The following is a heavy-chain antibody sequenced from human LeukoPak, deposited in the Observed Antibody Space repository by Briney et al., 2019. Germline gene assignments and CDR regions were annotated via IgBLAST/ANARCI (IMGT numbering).Heavy chain of an antibody. D-gene: IGHD4-17*01. J-gene: IGHJ4*02. CDR1: GLTVSTNY. V-gene: IGHV3-53*01. CDR3: SRDPTSMVTMGDY. CDR2: IYADGRT. Sequence: GGSLRLSCAASGLTVSTNYFSWVRLAPGKGLEWVSVIYADGRTYYADSVKGRFTIFRDNSRNTLSLQMNRLRAEDTAVYYCSRDPTSMVTMGDYWGQGTLVTVSP.